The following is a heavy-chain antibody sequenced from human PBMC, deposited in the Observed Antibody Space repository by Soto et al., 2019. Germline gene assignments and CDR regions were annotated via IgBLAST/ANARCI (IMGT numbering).Heavy chain of an antibody. CDR3: ARNDFNWFDP. CDR1: GGSISSYY. D-gene: IGHD3-3*01. Sequence: PSETLSLTCTVSGGSISSYYWSWIRQPPGKGLEWIGYIYYSGSTNYNPSLKSRITKSVDTSKNHFSLKLSSVTAADTAVYYCARNDFNWFDPWGQGTLVTVSS. J-gene: IGHJ5*02. V-gene: IGHV4-59*01. CDR2: IYYSGST.